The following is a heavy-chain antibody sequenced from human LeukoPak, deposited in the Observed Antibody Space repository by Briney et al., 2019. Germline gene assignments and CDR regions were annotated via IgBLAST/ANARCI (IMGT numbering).Heavy chain of an antibody. CDR1: GYSLTELS. Sequence: ASVKVSCKVSGYSLTELSKYWVRQAPGKGPEWRGGLDVEDGDGETIYAQKFEGRVTMTEDTSSDTVYIELSSLRSDDTAVYYCAVGDPYQLLEYWGQGTLVTVSS. J-gene: IGHJ4*02. V-gene: IGHV1-24*01. CDR2: LDVEDGDGET. D-gene: IGHD2-2*01. CDR3: AVGDPYQLLEY.